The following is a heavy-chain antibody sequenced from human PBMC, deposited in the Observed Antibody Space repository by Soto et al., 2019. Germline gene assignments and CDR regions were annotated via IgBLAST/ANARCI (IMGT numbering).Heavy chain of an antibody. CDR1: GVSINAYY. Sequence: SETLSLTCTVSGVSINAYYWSWIRQPPGKGLEWIGYIYYSGSTNYNPSLKSRVTISVDTSKNQFSLKLSSVTAADTAVYYCARDDIVGFDPWGQGTLVTVSS. J-gene: IGHJ5*02. CDR3: ARDDIVGFDP. V-gene: IGHV4-59*01. D-gene: IGHD5-12*01. CDR2: IYYSGST.